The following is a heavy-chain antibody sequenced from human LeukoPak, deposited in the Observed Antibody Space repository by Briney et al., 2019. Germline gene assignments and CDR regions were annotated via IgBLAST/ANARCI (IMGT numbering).Heavy chain of an antibody. Sequence: GGSLRLSCAASGFTFSSYAMSWVRQAPGKGLEWVSTISGTGGSTYYTDSVKGRFIISRDNPKNTLYLQMIGLRADDTAAYYCAKQSSSSAWYVPIDSWGQGTLVTVSS. CDR2: ISGTGGST. CDR3: AKQSSSSAWYVPIDS. V-gene: IGHV3-23*01. CDR1: GFTFSSYA. J-gene: IGHJ4*02. D-gene: IGHD6-19*01.